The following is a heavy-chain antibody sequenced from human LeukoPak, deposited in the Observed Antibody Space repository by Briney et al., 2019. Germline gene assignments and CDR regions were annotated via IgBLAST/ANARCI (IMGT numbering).Heavy chain of an antibody. Sequence: SETLSLTCTVSGYSISSGYYWGWIRQPPGKGLEWIGSIYHSGSTYYNPSLKSRVTISVDTSKNQFSLKVSSVTAADSAFYYCAKGDSTLAYWGQGALVTVSS. D-gene: IGHD2-2*01. CDR3: AKGDSTLAY. J-gene: IGHJ4*02. V-gene: IGHV4-38-2*02. CDR2: IYHSGST. CDR1: GYSISSGYY.